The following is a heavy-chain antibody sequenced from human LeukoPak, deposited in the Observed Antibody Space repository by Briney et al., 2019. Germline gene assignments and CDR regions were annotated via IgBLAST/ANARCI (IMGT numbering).Heavy chain of an antibody. J-gene: IGHJ6*03. D-gene: IGHD2-8*01. CDR3: ARGGVQGDYYYMDV. CDR1: GYTFTNYA. Sequence: PTASVKVSCKASGYTFTNYAMHWLRQAPGQRLEWMGWIHAGNGNTKYSQKFQGRVTITRDISASTAYMELSSLRSEDTAAYYCARGGVQGDYYYMDVWGKGTTVTVSS. CDR2: IHAGNGNT. V-gene: IGHV1-3*01.